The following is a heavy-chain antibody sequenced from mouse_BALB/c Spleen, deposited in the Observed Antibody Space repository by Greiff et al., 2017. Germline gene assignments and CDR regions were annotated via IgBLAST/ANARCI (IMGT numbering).Heavy chain of an antibody. V-gene: IGHV5-6-4*01. CDR1: GFTFSSYA. Sequence: EVNLVESGGGLVKPGGSLKLSCAASGFTFSSYAMSWVRQTPEKRLEWVATISSGGSYTYYPDSVKGRFTISRDNAKNTLYLQMSSLKSEDTAMYYCTRDFTTAFAYWGQGTLVTVSA. D-gene: IGHD1-2*01. CDR3: TRDFTTAFAY. CDR2: ISSGGSYT. J-gene: IGHJ3*01.